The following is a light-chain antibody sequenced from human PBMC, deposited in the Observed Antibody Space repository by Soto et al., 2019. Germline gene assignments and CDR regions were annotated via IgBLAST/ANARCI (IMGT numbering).Light chain of an antibody. V-gene: IGKV3-20*01. CDR2: GAS. CDR3: HQYGSSPWT. J-gene: IGKJ1*01. CDR1: QSVSSSY. Sequence: EIVLTQSPGTLSLSPGERATLSCRASQSVSSSYLAWYQQKPGQAPRPLIYGASSRAIGIPDRFSGSGSGKNFPLTIRGRGPKDFAVYYGHQYGSSPWTSGQGPKGEIK.